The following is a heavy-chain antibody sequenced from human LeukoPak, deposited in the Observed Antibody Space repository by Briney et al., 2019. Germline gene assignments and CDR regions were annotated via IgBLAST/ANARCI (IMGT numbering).Heavy chain of an antibody. CDR1: GGSISSSSYY. CDR3: ARKRCSSSSCYYYYYYYGMDV. D-gene: IGHD2-2*01. Sequence: SETLSLTCTVSGGSISSSSYYWGWIRQPPGKGLEWIGSIYYSGSTYYNPSLKSRVTIPVDTSKNQFSLKVSSVTAADTAVYYCARKRCSSSSCYYYYYYYGMDVWGQGATVTVSS. V-gene: IGHV4-39*01. J-gene: IGHJ6*02. CDR2: IYYSGST.